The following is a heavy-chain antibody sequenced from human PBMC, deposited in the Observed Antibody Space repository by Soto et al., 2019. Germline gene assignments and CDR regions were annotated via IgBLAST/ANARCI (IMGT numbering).Heavy chain of an antibody. D-gene: IGHD2-15*01. CDR2: ISSNGGST. J-gene: IGHJ4*02. CDR1: GFTFSSYA. Sequence: GESLKISCAASGFTFSSYAMHWVRQAPGKGLEYVSAISSNGGSTYYANSVKGRFTISRDNSKNTLYLQMGSLRAEDMAVYYCARGALGRLLSDYWGQGTLVTVSS. V-gene: IGHV3-64*01. CDR3: ARGALGRLLSDY.